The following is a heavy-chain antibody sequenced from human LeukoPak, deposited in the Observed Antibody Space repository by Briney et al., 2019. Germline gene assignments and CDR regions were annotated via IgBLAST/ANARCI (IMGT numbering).Heavy chain of an antibody. Sequence: ASVKVSYKASGYTFTGYYMHWVRQAPGQGLEWMGWISPNSGGTNYAQKFQGRVTMTRDTSISTAYMELSRLRSDDTAVYYCARIISKSGLDPWGQGTLVTVSS. V-gene: IGHV1-2*02. CDR1: GYTFTGYY. D-gene: IGHD1-1*01. J-gene: IGHJ5*02. CDR3: ARIISKSGLDP. CDR2: ISPNSGGT.